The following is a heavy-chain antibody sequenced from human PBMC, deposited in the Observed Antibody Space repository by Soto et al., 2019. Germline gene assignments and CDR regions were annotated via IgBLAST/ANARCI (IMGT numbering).Heavy chain of an antibody. CDR2: ISFDGTNK. Sequence: PGGSLRLSCAASGFTFSNYALHWVRQAPGKGLEWVAAISFDGTNKYYADYVKGRFTISRDNSKNTLYLQMNSLRAEDTAVYYCARDKEGYSGYDGGRYYYYGMDVWGQGTTVTVSS. D-gene: IGHD5-12*01. J-gene: IGHJ6*02. CDR1: GFTFSNYA. V-gene: IGHV3-30-3*01. CDR3: ARDKEGYSGYDGGRYYYYGMDV.